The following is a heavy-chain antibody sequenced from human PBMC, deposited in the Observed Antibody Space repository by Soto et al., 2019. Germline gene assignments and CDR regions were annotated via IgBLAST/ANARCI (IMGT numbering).Heavy chain of an antibody. CDR1: GYIFTDYH. Sequence: ASVKVSCKASGYIFTDYHIHWVRQAPGRGLEWMGWINPNSGDTEYAQNFQGRVTMTRDTSFNLVYMEMSGLMSDDTAVYYCARDARGTRGFDEMDIWGQGTTVTVSS. J-gene: IGHJ6*02. V-gene: IGHV1-2*02. CDR3: ARDARGTRGFDEMDI. CDR2: INPNSGDT. D-gene: IGHD3-9*01.